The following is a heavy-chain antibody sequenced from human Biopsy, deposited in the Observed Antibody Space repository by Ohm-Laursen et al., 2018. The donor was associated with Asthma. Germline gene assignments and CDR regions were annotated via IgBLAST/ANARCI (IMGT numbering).Heavy chain of an antibody. V-gene: IGHV4-39*01. CDR2: VYYTGNT. CDR1: GASVSTPNY. J-gene: IGHJ4*02. Sequence: GTLSLTCSVSGASVSTPNYWAWIRQPPGKRLEWVGSVYYTGNTYYNQSLKSRLSLSVDTSRNQFSLRLRSVTAADTAVYFCARRDHRWDTYADFWGQGTLVTVSS. CDR3: ARRDHRWDTYADF. D-gene: IGHD2-2*01.